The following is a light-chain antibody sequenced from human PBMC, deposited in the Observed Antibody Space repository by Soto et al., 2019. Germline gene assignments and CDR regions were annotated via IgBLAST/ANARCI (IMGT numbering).Light chain of an antibody. J-gene: IGKJ5*01. Sequence: VQMTQSPDSLSASVGDRVTISCRASQGISSWLAWYQQKPGKAPKLLIYAASSLQSGVPSRFSGSGSGTDFTLTISSLEPEDFAVYYCQQRGDWPPITFGQGTRLEI. CDR3: QQRGDWPPIT. V-gene: IGKV1-12*01. CDR1: QGISSW. CDR2: AAS.